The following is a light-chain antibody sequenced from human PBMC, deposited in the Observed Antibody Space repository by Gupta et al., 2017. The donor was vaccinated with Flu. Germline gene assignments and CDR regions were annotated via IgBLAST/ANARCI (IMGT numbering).Light chain of an antibody. CDR3: FSYGGNSAWV. J-gene: IGLJ3*02. CDR2: EGN. CDR1: SSDTVYYNL. Sequence: QSAVTQPASVSGCPGQSITICCNGSSSDTVYYNLVTWFQQSPGKVPKLRMYEGNKRPSGFSDRFSGAKSANTASLTITGLQAEDEADYYCFSYGGNSAWVFGGGTKLTVL. V-gene: IGLV2-23*01.